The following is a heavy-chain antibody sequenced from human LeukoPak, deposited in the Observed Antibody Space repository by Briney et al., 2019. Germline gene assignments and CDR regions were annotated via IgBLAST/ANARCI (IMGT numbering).Heavy chain of an antibody. CDR1: GFTFSSYA. J-gene: IGHJ5*02. V-gene: IGHV3-23*01. D-gene: IGHD2-2*01. CDR3: AKDSHCSSTSCYGHNWFDP. Sequence: GVSLRLSCSASGFTFSSYAMSWLRQAPGKGLEWVSAISGSGGSTYYAVSVKGRFTISRDNSKNTLYLQMNSLRAEDTAVYYCAKDSHCSSTSCYGHNWFDPWGQGTLVTVSS. CDR2: ISGSGGST.